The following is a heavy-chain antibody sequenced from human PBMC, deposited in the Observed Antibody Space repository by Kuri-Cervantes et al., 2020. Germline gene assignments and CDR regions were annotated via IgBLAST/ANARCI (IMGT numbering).Heavy chain of an antibody. V-gene: IGHV3-30*01. CDR1: GFTFSSYA. Sequence: GESLKISCAASGFTFSSYAMHWVRQAPGKGLEWVAVILYDGSNKYYADSVKGRFTISRDNSKNTLYLQMNSLRAEDTAVYYCARKSAEHPRDLYYDILTGPTGYYYGMDVWGQGTTVTVSS. J-gene: IGHJ6*02. CDR3: ARKSAEHPRDLYYDILTGPTGYYYGMDV. D-gene: IGHD3-9*01. CDR2: ILYDGSNK.